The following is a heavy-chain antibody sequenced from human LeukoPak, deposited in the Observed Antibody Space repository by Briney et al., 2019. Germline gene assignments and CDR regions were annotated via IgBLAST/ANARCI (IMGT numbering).Heavy chain of an antibody. CDR3: ARGRRWSRFRIVVVITGYFDY. D-gene: IGHD3-22*01. CDR1: GGSFSGYY. J-gene: IGHJ4*02. Sequence: SETLSLTCAVYGGSFSGYYWSWIRQPPGKGLEWIGEINHSGSTNYNPSLKSRVTISVDTSKNQFSLKLSSVTAADTAVYYCARGRRWSRFRIVVVITGYFDYWGQGTLVTVSS. CDR2: INHSGST. V-gene: IGHV4-34*01.